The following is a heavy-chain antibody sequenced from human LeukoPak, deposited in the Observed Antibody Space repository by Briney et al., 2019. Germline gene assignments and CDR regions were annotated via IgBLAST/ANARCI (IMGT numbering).Heavy chain of an antibody. CDR2: INPNSGGT. J-gene: IGHJ4*02. V-gene: IGHV1-2*02. CDR3: ARDAPRSSPLDY. CDR1: GYTFTGYY. Sequence: GASVKVSCKASGYTFTGYYMHWVRQAPGQGLEWMGWINPNSGGTNYAQKFQGRVTMTRDTSISTAYMELSGLRSDDTAVYYCARDAPRSSPLDYWGQGTLVTVSS.